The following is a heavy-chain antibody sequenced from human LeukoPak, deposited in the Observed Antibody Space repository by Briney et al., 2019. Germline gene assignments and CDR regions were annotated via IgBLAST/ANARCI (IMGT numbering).Heavy chain of an antibody. CDR2: INAGNGNT. V-gene: IGHV1-3*01. D-gene: IGHD5-24*01. J-gene: IGHJ4*02. CDR3: AREIDRDDYNRFFDY. CDR1: GFTFTTHD. Sequence: ASVKVSCKTSGFTFTTHDINWVRQAPGQRLEWMGWINAGNGNTKYSQNFQGRVTITRDTSANTAYMEMSSLRSEDTAVYYCAREIDRDDYNRFFDYWGQGTLVSVSS.